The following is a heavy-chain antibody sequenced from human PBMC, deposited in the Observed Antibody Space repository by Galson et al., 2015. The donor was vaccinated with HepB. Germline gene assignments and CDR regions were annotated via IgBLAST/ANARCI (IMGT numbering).Heavy chain of an antibody. CDR1: GFTFSSYA. CDR2: FNSATNAI. V-gene: IGHV3-48*01. Sequence: SLRLSCAASGFTFSSYAMNWVRLPPGNGLEWISYFNSATNAIYYAHSVKGRVTISRDKDRNSLYLQMNRLRGDDTAIYYCARGGGGKEYFSYHFDSWGQGTLVTVSS. CDR3: ARGGGGKEYFSYHFDS. D-gene: IGHD6-6*01. J-gene: IGHJ4*01.